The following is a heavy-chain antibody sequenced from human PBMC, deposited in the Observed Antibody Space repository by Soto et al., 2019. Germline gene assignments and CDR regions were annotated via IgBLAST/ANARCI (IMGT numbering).Heavy chain of an antibody. V-gene: IGHV1-3*05. Sequence: QVQLVQSGAEEKKPGASVKVSCKASGYTFTSYAMHWVRQAPGQRLEWMGWINAGNGNTKYSQKFQGRVTITRDTSASKAYMELSSRRSEDTAVYYCARSIVVVTALDYWGQGTLVTVSS. J-gene: IGHJ4*02. CDR1: GYTFTSYA. CDR3: ARSIVVVTALDY. D-gene: IGHD2-21*02. CDR2: INAGNGNT.